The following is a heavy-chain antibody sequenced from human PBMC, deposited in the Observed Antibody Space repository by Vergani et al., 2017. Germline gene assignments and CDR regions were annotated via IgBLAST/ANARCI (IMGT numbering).Heavy chain of an antibody. J-gene: IGHJ6*03. V-gene: IGHV3-74*01. Sequence: EVQLVESGGGLVQPGGSLRLSCAASGFTFSSYWMHWVRHAPGKGLVWVSRINSDGSSTSYADSVKGRFTISRDNAKNTLYLQMNSLRAEDTAVYYCARVEYCSSTSCYSYYYYYMDVWGKGTTVTVSS. CDR3: ARVEYCSSTSCYSYYYYYMDV. CDR2: INSDGSST. CDR1: GFTFSSYW. D-gene: IGHD2-2*02.